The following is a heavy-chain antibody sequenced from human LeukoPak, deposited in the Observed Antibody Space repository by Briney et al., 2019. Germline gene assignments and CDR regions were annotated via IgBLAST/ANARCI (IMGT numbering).Heavy chain of an antibody. J-gene: IGHJ4*02. Sequence: GGSLRLSCAASGFTFRSYDMHWVRQATGKGLEWVSGIGTAGEIYYPGSVKGRFTISRDNSKNTLYLQMNSLRAEDTAVYYCARVMGRYCSSNSCYVDYWGQGTLVTVSS. D-gene: IGHD2-2*01. CDR3: ARVMGRYCSSNSCYVDY. CDR2: IGTAGEI. V-gene: IGHV3-13*01. CDR1: GFTFRSYD.